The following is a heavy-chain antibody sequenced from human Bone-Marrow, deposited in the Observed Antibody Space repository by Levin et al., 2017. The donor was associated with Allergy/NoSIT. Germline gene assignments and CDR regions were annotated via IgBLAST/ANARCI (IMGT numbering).Heavy chain of an antibody. J-gene: IGHJ4*02. CDR1: GFTFSNAW. V-gene: IGHV3-15*01. CDR2: IKSTRHGGTT. CDR3: VTRDCNYGL. D-gene: IGHD2-21*02. Sequence: GGSLRLSCAASGFTFSNAWMMWVRQPPGKGLEWVGRIKSTRHGGTTEFAAPVEGRFTLSRDDSKNMLYLQMNSPKTEDTAIYYCVTRDCNYGLWGQGTLVTVSS.